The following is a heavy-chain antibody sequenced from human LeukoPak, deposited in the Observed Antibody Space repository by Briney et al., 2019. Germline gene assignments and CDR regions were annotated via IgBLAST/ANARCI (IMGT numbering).Heavy chain of an antibody. D-gene: IGHD1-14*01. CDR1: GFTFSSYW. J-gene: IGHJ4*02. CDR3: AREVWGPEY. CDR2: INQDESER. Sequence: GGSLRLSCAASGFTFSSYWMSWVRQAPGKGLEWVANINQDESERYYVDSLKGRFTISRDNTKNSVYLQMSSLRAEDTAVYYCAREVWGPEYWGQGTLVTVSS. V-gene: IGHV3-7*01.